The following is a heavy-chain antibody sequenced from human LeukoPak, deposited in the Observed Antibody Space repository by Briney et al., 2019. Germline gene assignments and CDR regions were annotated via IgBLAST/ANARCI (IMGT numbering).Heavy chain of an antibody. Sequence: SETLSLTCAVYGGSFSAYYWNWIRQSPGKGLEWIGEINYGGSTKYNPSLKRQVTISVDTSKNQFSLNLSSVTAADTAVYYCARGFPAGSGSRGSHAFDIWGQGTMVTVSS. CDR1: GGSFSAYY. J-gene: IGHJ3*02. V-gene: IGHV4-34*01. CDR2: INYGGST. CDR3: ARGFPAGSGSRGSHAFDI. D-gene: IGHD3-22*01.